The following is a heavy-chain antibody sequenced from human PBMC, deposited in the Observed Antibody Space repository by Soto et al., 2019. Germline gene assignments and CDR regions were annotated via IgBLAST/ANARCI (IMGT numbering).Heavy chain of an antibody. Sequence: GESLKISCKGSGYSFTSYWIAWVRQVPGKGLELMGVIYPGDSDIRYSPSLQGQVTISADKSISTAYLQWSSLKASDSAMYFCARHYYYDSSYYYPTNPQLPLDYRGQGTLVTVSS. D-gene: IGHD3-22*01. CDR3: ARHYYYDSSYYYPTNPQLPLDY. J-gene: IGHJ4*02. CDR1: GYSFTSYW. V-gene: IGHV5-51*01. CDR2: IYPGDSDI.